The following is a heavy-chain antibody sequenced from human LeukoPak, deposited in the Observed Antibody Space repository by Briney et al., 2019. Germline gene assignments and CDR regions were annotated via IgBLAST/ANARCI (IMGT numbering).Heavy chain of an antibody. CDR1: GYTFTGYY. V-gene: IGHV1-2*02. J-gene: IGHJ6*03. D-gene: IGHD2-2*02. CDR3: AKLGSVPAAINYYYYYMDV. Sequence: ASVKVSCKASGYTFTGYYMHWVRQAPGQGLEWMGWINPNSGGTNYAQKFQGRVTMTRDTSISTAYMELSRLRSDDTAVYYCAKLGSVPAAINYYYYYMDVWGKGTTVTVSS. CDR2: INPNSGGT.